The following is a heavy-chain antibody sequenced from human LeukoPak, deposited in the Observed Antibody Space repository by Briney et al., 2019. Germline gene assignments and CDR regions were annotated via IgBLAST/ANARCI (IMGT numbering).Heavy chain of an antibody. V-gene: IGHV3-30*04. D-gene: IGHD3-3*01. Sequence: GGSLRLSCAASGFSFSSYAMHWVRQAPGKGLEWVALISYDETDHYYADSVKGRFTISRDNSENTLYMQLNSLRPEDTAVYYCARSYYDFWSGYYDGFDIWGQGTMVTVS. CDR3: ARSYYDFWSGYYDGFDI. CDR1: GFSFSSYA. J-gene: IGHJ3*02. CDR2: ISYDETDH.